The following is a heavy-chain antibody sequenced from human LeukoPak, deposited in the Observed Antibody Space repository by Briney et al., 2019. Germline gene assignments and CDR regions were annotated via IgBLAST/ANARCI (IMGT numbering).Heavy chain of an antibody. CDR3: ARGRAANPDTAMVLDY. CDR1: GGSFSGYY. D-gene: IGHD5-18*01. V-gene: IGHV4-34*01. Sequence: KPSETLSLTCAVYGGSFSGYYWSWIRQPPGKGLEWIGEINHSGSTNYNPSLKSQVTISVDTSKNQFSLKLSSVTAADTAAYYCARGRAANPDTAMVLDYWGQGTLVTVSS. CDR2: INHSGST. J-gene: IGHJ4*02.